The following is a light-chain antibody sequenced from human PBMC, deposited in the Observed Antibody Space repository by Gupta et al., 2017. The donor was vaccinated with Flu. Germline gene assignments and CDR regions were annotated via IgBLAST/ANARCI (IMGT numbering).Light chain of an antibody. CDR2: TVS. CDR1: QNRDKY. Sequence: PSSLAAFRGDSITITWRATQNRDKYVQWYRQTTGKAPEPLIDTVSTLRRGVPSRCSGSGPGKDFILTISDLQPEVVATYICQPSNSPPPSFGGGTKVE. CDR3: QPSNSPPPS. J-gene: IGKJ4*01. V-gene: IGKV1-39*01.